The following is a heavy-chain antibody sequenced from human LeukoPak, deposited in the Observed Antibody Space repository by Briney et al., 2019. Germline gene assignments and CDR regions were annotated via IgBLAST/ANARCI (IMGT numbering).Heavy chain of an antibody. J-gene: IGHJ3*02. CDR3: ARDREPLYYYDSHDAFDI. D-gene: IGHD3-22*01. V-gene: IGHV1-18*01. CDR1: GYTFTSYG. Sequence: ASVKVSCKASGYTFTSYGISWVRQAPGQGLEWMGWISAYNGNTNYAQKLQGRVTMTTDTSTSTAYMGLRSLRSDDTAVYYCARDREPLYYYDSHDAFDIWGQGTMVTVSS. CDR2: ISAYNGNT.